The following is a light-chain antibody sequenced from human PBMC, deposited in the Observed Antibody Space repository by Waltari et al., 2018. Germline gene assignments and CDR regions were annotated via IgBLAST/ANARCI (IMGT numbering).Light chain of an antibody. CDR2: EGS. CDR1: SRDVGSYNL. V-gene: IGLV2-23*01. CDR3: CSYAGSSPSVV. Sequence: QSALTQPASVSGSPGQSITISCTGTSRDVGSYNLVSWYQHHPGKAPKVMIYEGSERPSGVSSRFSGSKCGSTASLTSSGLQAEDEADYYCCSYAGSSPSVVFGGGTKLTVL. J-gene: IGLJ2*01.